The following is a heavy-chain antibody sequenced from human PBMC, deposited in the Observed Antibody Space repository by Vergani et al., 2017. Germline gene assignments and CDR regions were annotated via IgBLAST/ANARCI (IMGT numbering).Heavy chain of an antibody. J-gene: IGHJ6*02. V-gene: IGHV3-23*01. D-gene: IGHD5-12*01. CDR1: GFTFNNYA. Sequence: EVQLLESGGDLVQPGGSLRLSCAASGFTFNNYAMNWVRQAPGKGLEWVSGISGSGGSKYYSGSVTGRFTISRDSYKNTLYLQMNILSAGDTAVYYCAKANPRNSGYDYLDYYHAMDVWGQGTKVTVSS. CDR3: AKANPRNSGYDYLDYYHAMDV. CDR2: ISGSGGSK.